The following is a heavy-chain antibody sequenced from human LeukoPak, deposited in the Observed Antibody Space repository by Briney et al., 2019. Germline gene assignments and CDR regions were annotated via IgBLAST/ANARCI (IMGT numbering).Heavy chain of an antibody. CDR2: IYNGGST. J-gene: IGHJ4*02. V-gene: IGHV3-53*01. Sequence: GGSLRLSCAASGFTVSSNYMSWVRQAPGKGLEWVSVIYNGGSTYYADSVKGRFAISRDNSKNTLYLQMNSLRAEDTAVYYCARDLSLKRGYSYGNDYWGQGTLVTVSS. D-gene: IGHD5-18*01. CDR3: ARDLSLKRGYSYGNDY. CDR1: GFTVSSNY.